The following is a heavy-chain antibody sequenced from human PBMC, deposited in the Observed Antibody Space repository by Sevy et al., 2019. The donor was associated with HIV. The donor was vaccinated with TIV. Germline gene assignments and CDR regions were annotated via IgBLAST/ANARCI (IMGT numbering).Heavy chain of an antibody. J-gene: IGHJ5*02. D-gene: IGHD4-17*01. CDR2: ISYDGTNK. Sequence: GGSLRLSCAASGFTFSSYAMHWVRQAPGKGLEWVAVISYDGTNKYHAVSVKDRFTISRDNSKKIRYVQMNSLRGEDTAVYYCARDQHDYAGNVRTGWFDPWGQRTLVTVSS. CDR1: GFTFSSYA. V-gene: IGHV3-30-3*01. CDR3: ARDQHDYAGNVRTGWFDP.